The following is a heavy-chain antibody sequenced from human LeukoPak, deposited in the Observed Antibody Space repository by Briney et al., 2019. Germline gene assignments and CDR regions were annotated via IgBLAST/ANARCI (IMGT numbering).Heavy chain of an antibody. CDR2: IYTSGST. J-gene: IGHJ3*02. V-gene: IGHV4-61*02. CDR3: ARANCSSTSCYRVDAFDI. CDR1: GGSISSGSYY. Sequence: PSQTLSLTCTVSGGSISSGSYYWSWIRQPAGKGLEWIGRIYTSGSTNYNPSLKSRVTISVDTSKNQFSLKLSSVTAADTAVYYCARANCSSTSCYRVDAFDIWGQGTMVTVSS. D-gene: IGHD2-2*02.